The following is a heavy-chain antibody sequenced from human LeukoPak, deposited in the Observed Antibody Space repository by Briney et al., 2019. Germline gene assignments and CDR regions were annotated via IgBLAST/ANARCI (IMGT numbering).Heavy chain of an antibody. CDR3: ARDFPYYYDSSGYYPGPFDY. J-gene: IGHJ4*02. D-gene: IGHD3-22*01. CDR2: ISSSGSTI. CDR1: GFTFSDYY. Sequence: GGSLRLSCAASGFTFSDYYMSWIRQAPGKGLEWVSYISSSGSTIYYADSVKGRFTISRDNAKNSLYLQMNSLRAEDTAVYYCARDFPYYYDSSGYYPGPFDYWGRGTLVTVSS. V-gene: IGHV3-11*01.